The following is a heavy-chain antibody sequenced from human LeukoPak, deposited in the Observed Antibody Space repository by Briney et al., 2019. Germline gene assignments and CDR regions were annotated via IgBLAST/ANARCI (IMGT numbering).Heavy chain of an antibody. CDR2: IKQDGSEK. Sequence: GGSLRLSCAASGFTFSSYWMSWVRQAPGKGLECVANIKQDGSEKYYVDSVKGRFTISRDNAKNSLYLQMNSLRAEDTAVYYCAAPFGVVISVPRSKNYYYYMDVWGKGTTVTVSS. V-gene: IGHV3-7*01. D-gene: IGHD3-3*01. CDR3: AAPFGVVISVPRSKNYYYYMDV. J-gene: IGHJ6*03. CDR1: GFTFSSYW.